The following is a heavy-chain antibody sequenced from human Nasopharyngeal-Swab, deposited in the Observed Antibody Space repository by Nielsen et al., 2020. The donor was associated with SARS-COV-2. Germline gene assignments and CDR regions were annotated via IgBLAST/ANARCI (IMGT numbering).Heavy chain of an antibody. D-gene: IGHD3-10*01. V-gene: IGHV3-64D*06. J-gene: IGHJ4*02. Sequence: VRQAPGKGLEYVSAISSNGGSTYYADSVKGRFTTSRDNSKNTLYLQMSSLRAEDTAVYYCVKVPYGSGSYPSYYFDYWGQGTLVTVSS. CDR3: VKVPYGSGSYPSYYFDY. CDR2: ISSNGGST.